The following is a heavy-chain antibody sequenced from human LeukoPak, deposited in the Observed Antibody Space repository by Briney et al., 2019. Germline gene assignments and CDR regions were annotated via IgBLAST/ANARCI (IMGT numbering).Heavy chain of an antibody. V-gene: IGHV4-61*01. J-gene: IGHJ4*02. CDR2: IHYSRGT. Sequence: SETLSLTCTVSGGSVCSGSYYWSWIRQPPGKGLEWIGSIHYSRGTNYNPSLKSRVTISVDTSKNQFSLRLTSVTAADTAVYYCAGDTYGTDYWGQGTLVTVSS. CDR3: AGDTYGTDY. D-gene: IGHD5-18*01. CDR1: GGSVCSGSYY.